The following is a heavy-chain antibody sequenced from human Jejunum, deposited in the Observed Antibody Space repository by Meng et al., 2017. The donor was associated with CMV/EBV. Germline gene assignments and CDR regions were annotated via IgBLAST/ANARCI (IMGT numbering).Heavy chain of an antibody. CDR1: GLSVTYVS. D-gene: IGHD3-10*01. Sequence: LRRSCAASGLSVTYVSMNWVRQAPGKGLEWVGRINKDASTTVYADSVKGRFTISRDNAKNTLSLQISSLRAEDTAVYYCVTGELFFDYWGQGTLVTVSS. J-gene: IGHJ4*02. CDR2: INKDASTT. V-gene: IGHV3-74*01. CDR3: VTGELFFDY.